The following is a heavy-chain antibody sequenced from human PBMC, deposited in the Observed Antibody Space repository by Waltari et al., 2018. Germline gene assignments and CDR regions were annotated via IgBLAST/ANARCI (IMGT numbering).Heavy chain of an antibody. V-gene: IGHV5-51*03. J-gene: IGHJ5*02. CDR2: MNPGDSDT. CDR1: GYSFTNYW. D-gene: IGHD6-19*01. CDR3: AGAVSGTAWFDP. Sequence: EVQLVQSGVEVKKPGESLKISCKDSGYSFTNYWMGWVRQMPGKGLEWMGIMNPGDSDTRYSPSFQGQVTVSADKSISTAYLQWSSLKASDSAMYYCAGAVSGTAWFDPWGQGTLVTVSS.